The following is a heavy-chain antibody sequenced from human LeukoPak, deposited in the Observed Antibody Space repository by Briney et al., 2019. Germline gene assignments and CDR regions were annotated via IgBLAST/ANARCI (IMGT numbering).Heavy chain of an antibody. Sequence: GASVKVSCKASGYTFTSYYMHWVRQAPGQGLEWMGIINPSGGSTSYAQKFQGRVTMTRDTSTSTVYMELSSLRSEDTVVYYCAREGGVRYFDWLPTNFDYWGQGTLVTVSS. CDR2: INPSGGST. CDR3: AREGGVRYFDWLPTNFDY. D-gene: IGHD3-9*01. CDR1: GYTFTSYY. J-gene: IGHJ4*02. V-gene: IGHV1-46*01.